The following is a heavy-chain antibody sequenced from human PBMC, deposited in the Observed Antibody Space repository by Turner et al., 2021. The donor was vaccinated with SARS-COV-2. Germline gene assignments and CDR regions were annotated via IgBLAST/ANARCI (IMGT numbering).Heavy chain of an antibody. J-gene: IGHJ4*02. D-gene: IGHD6-13*01. CDR2: IGTAGDT. V-gene: IGHV3-13*01. Sequence: EVQLVESGGGLVQPGGSLRLSCAASGFTFSSYDMHWVRQATGKGLEWVSAIGTAGDTYYPGSVKGRFTISRENAKNSLYLQMNSLRAGDTAVYYCARGDIAAAGFDYDFDYWGQGTLVTVSS. CDR1: GFTFSSYD. CDR3: ARGDIAAAGFDYDFDY.